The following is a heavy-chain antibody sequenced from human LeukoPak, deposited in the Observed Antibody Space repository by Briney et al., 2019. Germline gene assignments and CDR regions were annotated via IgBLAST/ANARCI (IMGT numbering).Heavy chain of an antibody. CDR2: ISGSGGST. CDR1: GFTFSSYA. D-gene: IGHD1-26*01. J-gene: IGHJ4*02. V-gene: IGHV3-23*01. Sequence: PGGSLRLSCAASGFTFSSYAMTWVRQAPGKGLEWVSSISGSGGSTYYADSVKGRFTISRDNSKNTLYLQMNSLRAEDTAVYYCARGGSIGDSGDYWGQGTLVTVSS. CDR3: ARGGSIGDSGDY.